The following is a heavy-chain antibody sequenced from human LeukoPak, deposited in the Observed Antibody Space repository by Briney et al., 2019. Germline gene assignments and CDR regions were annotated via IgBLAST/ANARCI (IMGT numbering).Heavy chain of an antibody. CDR3: ARVSEKQWLVDWYFDL. CDR1: GYTFTGYY. D-gene: IGHD6-19*01. CDR2: INPNSGGT. V-gene: IGHV1-2*04. Sequence: GASVKVSCKASGYTFTGYYMHWVRQAPGQGLEWMGWINPNSGGTNYAQKFQGWVTMTRDTSISTAYMELSRLRSDDTAVYYCARVSEKQWLVDWYFDLWGRGTLVTVSS. J-gene: IGHJ2*01.